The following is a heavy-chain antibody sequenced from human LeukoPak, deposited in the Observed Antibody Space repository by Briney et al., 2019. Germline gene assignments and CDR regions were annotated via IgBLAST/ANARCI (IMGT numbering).Heavy chain of an antibody. V-gene: IGHV3-74*01. D-gene: IGHD3-10*01. Sequence: GGSLRLSCAASGFTFNTYWMHWARQAPGEGLVWVSHIKYDGSNPTYADSVKGRFTISRDNSKNTLYLQMNSLRAEDTAVYYCAKGKILRGKEYYFDYWGQGTLVTVSS. CDR1: GFTFNTYW. CDR2: IKYDGSNP. CDR3: AKGKILRGKEYYFDY. J-gene: IGHJ4*02.